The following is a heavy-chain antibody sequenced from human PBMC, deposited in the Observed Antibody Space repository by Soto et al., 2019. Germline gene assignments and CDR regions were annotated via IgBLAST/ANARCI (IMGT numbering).Heavy chain of an antibody. V-gene: IGHV4-31*03. D-gene: IGHD1-26*01. J-gene: IGHJ4*02. CDR2: IYYSGST. Sequence: SETLSLTCNASGGSITSGGYYWSWIRQHPGKGLEWIGYIYYSGSTYYNPSLKSRVTISVDTSKNQFSLKLSSVTAADTAVYYCARGEGATRFPFDYWGQGTLVTVSS. CDR3: ARGEGATRFPFDY. CDR1: GGSITSGGYY.